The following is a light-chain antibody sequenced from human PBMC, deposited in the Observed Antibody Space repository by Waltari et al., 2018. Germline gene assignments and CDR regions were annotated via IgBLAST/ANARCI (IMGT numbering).Light chain of an antibody. CDR2: DVT. J-gene: IGLJ3*02. Sequence: QSALTQPASVSGSPGQSITISCTGTSSDVGGHTHVSWLQQFPGKAPRLIIYDVTTRPSGVSNRFSGSKSANTASLTISGLRSEDEADYYCTSFTSTTTWVFGGGTKVTV. CDR3: TSFTSTTTWV. CDR1: SSDVGGHTH. V-gene: IGLV2-14*01.